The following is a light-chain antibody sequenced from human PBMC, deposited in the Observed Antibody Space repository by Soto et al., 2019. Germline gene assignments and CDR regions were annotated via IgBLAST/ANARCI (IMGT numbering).Light chain of an antibody. CDR3: SSYTSSSTLYV. Sequence: QSVLTQPASVSGSPGQSITISCTGIRSDVGGYNYVSWYQQLPGKAPKLIIYDVSNRPSGVSNRFSASKSANAASLTISGLQAEDEADYYCSSYTSSSTLYVFGTGTKVTVL. CDR1: RSDVGGYNY. V-gene: IGLV2-14*03. J-gene: IGLJ1*01. CDR2: DVS.